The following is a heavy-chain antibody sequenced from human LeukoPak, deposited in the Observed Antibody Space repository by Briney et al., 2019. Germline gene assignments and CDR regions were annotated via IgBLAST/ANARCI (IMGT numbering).Heavy chain of an antibody. Sequence: ASVKVSCKASGYTFTSYDINWVRQATGQGLEWMGWMNPNSGNTGYAQKFQGRVTMTRNTSISTAYMELSSLRSEDTAVYYCARVRITMVRGAPYHMDVWGKGTTVTVSS. CDR3: ARVRITMVRGAPYHMDV. D-gene: IGHD3-10*01. J-gene: IGHJ6*03. CDR2: MNPNSGNT. CDR1: GYTFTSYD. V-gene: IGHV1-8*01.